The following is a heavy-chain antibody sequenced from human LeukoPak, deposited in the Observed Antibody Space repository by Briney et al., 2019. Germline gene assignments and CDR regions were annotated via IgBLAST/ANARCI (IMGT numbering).Heavy chain of an antibody. Sequence: SETLSLTCAVYGGSFSGYYWSWIRQPPGKGLEWIGEINHSGSTNYNPSLKSRVTISVDTSKNQFSLKLSSVTAADTAVYYCARRKVSNAFDIWGQGTMVTVSS. CDR2: INHSGST. J-gene: IGHJ3*02. CDR1: GGSFSGYY. V-gene: IGHV4-34*01. CDR3: ARRKVSNAFDI.